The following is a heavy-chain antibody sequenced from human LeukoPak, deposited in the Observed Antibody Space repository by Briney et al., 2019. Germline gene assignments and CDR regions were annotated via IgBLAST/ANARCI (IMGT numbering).Heavy chain of an antibody. J-gene: IGHJ5*02. Sequence: GRSLRLSCAASGFTFSSYAMTWVRQASGKGLEWVSGIIGLSGNTYYADSVKGRFTISRDISKSTLYLQMNSLRVEDTAQYYCAKDKIVGDGRWDFDHWGRGTLVTVSS. CDR1: GFTFSSYA. CDR2: IIGLSGNT. V-gene: IGHV3-23*01. D-gene: IGHD3-16*01. CDR3: AKDKIVGDGRWDFDH.